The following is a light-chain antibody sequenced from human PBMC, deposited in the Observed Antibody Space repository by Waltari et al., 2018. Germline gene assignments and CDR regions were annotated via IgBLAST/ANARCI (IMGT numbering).Light chain of an antibody. CDR1: SSAVGGYNY. CDR2: EVT. V-gene: IGLV2-8*01. CDR3: SSYAGSNNLV. Sequence: QSALTQPPSASGSPGPSVTISCTGTSSAVGGYNYVSWYQQHPGKAPTLMIYEVTKRPSGVPDRFSGSKSGNTASLTVSGLQAEDEADYYCSSYAGSNNLVFGGGTKLTVL. J-gene: IGLJ2*01.